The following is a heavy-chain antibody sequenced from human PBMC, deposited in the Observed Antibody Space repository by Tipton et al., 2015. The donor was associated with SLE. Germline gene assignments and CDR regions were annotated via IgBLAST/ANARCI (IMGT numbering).Heavy chain of an antibody. D-gene: IGHD1-26*01. V-gene: IGHV3-21*03. CDR1: GFTFSDYS. CDR2: ISSSSNYI. J-gene: IGHJ4*02. CDR3: ARDEESGSCPGDVCHGL. Sequence: SLRLSCGASGFTFSDYSMNWVRQAPGRGPEWVSFISSSSNYIQYADSVKGRFTTSRDNAKSSLYLQMNSLRAEDTAVYYCARDEESGSCPGDVCHGLWGQGTLVTVSS.